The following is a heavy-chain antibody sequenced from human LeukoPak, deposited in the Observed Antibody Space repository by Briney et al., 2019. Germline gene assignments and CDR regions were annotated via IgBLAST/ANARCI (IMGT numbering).Heavy chain of an antibody. D-gene: IGHD3-3*01. J-gene: IGHJ4*02. CDR1: GGSFSGYY. Sequence: SETLSLTCAVYGGSFSGYYWSWIRQPPGKGLEWIGEINHSGSTNYNPSLKSRDTISVDTSKNQFSLKLSSVTAADTAVYYCASSTYDFWSGYPTRFDYWGQGTLVTVSS. V-gene: IGHV4-34*01. CDR3: ASSTYDFWSGYPTRFDY. CDR2: INHSGST.